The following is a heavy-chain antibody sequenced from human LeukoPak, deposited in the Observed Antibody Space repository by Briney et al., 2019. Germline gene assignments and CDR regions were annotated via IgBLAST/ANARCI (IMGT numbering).Heavy chain of an antibody. V-gene: IGHV3-23*01. CDR1: GFTFSGYA. D-gene: IGHD2/OR15-2a*01. CDR2: ISGSAGST. CDR3: AKEWTSMTYFDY. Sequence: GGSLRLSCAASGFTFSGYALTWIRQAPGKGLEWVSAISGSAGSTHYADSVKGRFTISRDNSKNTLYLQMNRLRAEDTAVYYCAKEWTSMTYFDYWGQGTLVTVSS. J-gene: IGHJ4*02.